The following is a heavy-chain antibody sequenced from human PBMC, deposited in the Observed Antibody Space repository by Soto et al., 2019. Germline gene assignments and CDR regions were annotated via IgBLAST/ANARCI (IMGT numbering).Heavy chain of an antibody. J-gene: IGHJ5*02. CDR3: ARRGDGSGP. Sequence: QVQLVESGGGVVQPGRSLRLSCAASGFTFSSYGMHWVRQAPGKGLEWVAVIWYDGSNKYYADSVKGRFTISRDNSKSTLYLQMNSLRAEDTAVYYCARRGDGSGPWGQGTLVTVSS. D-gene: IGHD3-10*01. V-gene: IGHV3-33*01. CDR2: IWYDGSNK. CDR1: GFTFSSYG.